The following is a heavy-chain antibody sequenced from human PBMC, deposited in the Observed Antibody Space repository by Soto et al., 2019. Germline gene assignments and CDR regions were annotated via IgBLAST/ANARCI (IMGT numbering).Heavy chain of an antibody. CDR3: TTHSPADPDTAMVRLDY. J-gene: IGHJ4*02. V-gene: IGHV3-15*01. CDR2: IKSKTDGGTT. Sequence: GGSLRLSCAASGFTFSNAWMSWVRQAPGKGLEWVGRIKSKTDGGTTDYAAPVKGRFTISRDDSKNTLYLQMNSLKTEDTAVYYCTTHSPADPDTAMVRLDYWGQGTLVTVSS. CDR1: GFTFSNAW. D-gene: IGHD5-18*01.